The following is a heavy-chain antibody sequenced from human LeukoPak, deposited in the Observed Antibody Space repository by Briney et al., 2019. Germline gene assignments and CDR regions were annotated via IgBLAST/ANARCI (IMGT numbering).Heavy chain of an antibody. CDR2: ISSSSSYI. V-gene: IGHV3-21*01. J-gene: IGHJ4*02. Sequence: GGSLRLSCAASGFTFSSYSMNWVRQAPGKGLEWVSSISSSSSYIYYADSVKGRFTISRDNAKNSPYLQMNSLRAEDTAVYYCARDSNYYGSGSTVDYWGQGTLVTVSS. CDR1: GFTFSSYS. CDR3: ARDSNYYGSGSTVDY. D-gene: IGHD3-10*01.